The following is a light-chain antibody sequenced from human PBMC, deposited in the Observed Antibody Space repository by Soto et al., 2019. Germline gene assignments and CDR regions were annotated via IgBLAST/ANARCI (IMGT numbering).Light chain of an antibody. CDR1: SRDVGGYNY. Sequence: QSVLTQPASVSGSPGQSITISCTGTSRDVGGYNYVSWYQQHPGKAPKLMISDVSNRPSGVSYRFSGSKSGNTASLTISGLQTEDEADYYCSSYTTSSTNVFGTGTKLTVL. V-gene: IGLV2-14*01. CDR3: SSYTTSSTNV. J-gene: IGLJ1*01. CDR2: DVS.